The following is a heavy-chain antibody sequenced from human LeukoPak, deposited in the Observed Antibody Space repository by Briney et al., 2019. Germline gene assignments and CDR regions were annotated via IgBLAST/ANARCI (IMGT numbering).Heavy chain of an antibody. CDR2: KDYSGSI. CDR1: GGSISRYY. CDR3: ARVYYSSSYDYWYFDL. Sequence: ASETLSLTCTVSGGSISRYYWSWIRQPPGKGLEWIGYKDYSGSINYNRSLKSRVTISVDTSKNQFSLKLSSVTAADTAVYYCARVYYSSSYDYWYFDLWGRGTLVTVSS. J-gene: IGHJ2*01. V-gene: IGHV4-59*01. D-gene: IGHD6-13*01.